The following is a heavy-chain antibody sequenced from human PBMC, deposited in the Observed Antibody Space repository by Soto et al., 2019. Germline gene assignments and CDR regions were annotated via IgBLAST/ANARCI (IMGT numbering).Heavy chain of an antibody. CDR2: INHSGST. J-gene: IGHJ6*03. CDR3: ARVVFYMDV. V-gene: IGHV4-34*01. CDR1: GGSFSGYY. D-gene: IGHD3-16*01. Sequence: PSETLSLTCAVYGGSFSGYYWSWIRQPPGKGLEWIGEINHSGSTNYNPSLKSRVTISVDTSKNQFSLKLSSVTAADAAVYYCARVVFYMDVWGKGTTVTVSS.